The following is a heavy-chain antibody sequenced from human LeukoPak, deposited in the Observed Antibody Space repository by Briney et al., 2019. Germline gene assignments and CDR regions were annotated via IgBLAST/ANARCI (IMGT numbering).Heavy chain of an antibody. Sequence: ASVKVSCKASGYTFTGYYMHWVRQAPGQGLEWMGWINPNSGGTNYAQKFQGWVTMTRDTSISTAYMELSRLRSDDTAVYYCARPPRYSSGWYKNWSDPWGQGTLVTVSS. J-gene: IGHJ5*02. D-gene: IGHD6-19*01. V-gene: IGHV1-2*04. CDR3: ARPPRYSSGWYKNWSDP. CDR1: GYTFTGYY. CDR2: INPNSGGT.